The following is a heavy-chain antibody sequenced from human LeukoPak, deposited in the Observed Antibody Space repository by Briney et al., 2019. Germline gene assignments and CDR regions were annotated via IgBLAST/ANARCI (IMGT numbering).Heavy chain of an antibody. CDR1: GFTFSSYA. CDR2: ISGSGGST. J-gene: IGHJ3*02. D-gene: IGHD4-17*01. V-gene: IGHV3-23*01. Sequence: TGGSLRLSCAASGFTFSSYAMSWVRQAAGKGLEWVSAISGSGGSTYYADSVKGRFTISRDNSKNTLYLQMNSLRAEDTALYYCAKDIGTHDYGIDYAFDIWGQGTMVTVSS. CDR3: AKDIGTHDYGIDYAFDI.